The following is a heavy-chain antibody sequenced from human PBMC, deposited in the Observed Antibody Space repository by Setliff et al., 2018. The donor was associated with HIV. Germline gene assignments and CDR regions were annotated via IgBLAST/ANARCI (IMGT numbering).Heavy chain of an antibody. CDR2: INPGGGST. CDR3: ARGWGGQDSYYYGMDV. D-gene: IGHD3-16*01. V-gene: IGHV1-46*01. CDR1: GYTFTSYY. J-gene: IGHJ6*02. Sequence: ASVKVSCKASGYTFTSYYMNWVRQAPGQGLEWMGVINPGGGSTTYAQKFQGRVTMTRDTSTSTVYMELSSLRSQDTAMYYCARGWGGQDSYYYGMDVWGQGTTVTVSS.